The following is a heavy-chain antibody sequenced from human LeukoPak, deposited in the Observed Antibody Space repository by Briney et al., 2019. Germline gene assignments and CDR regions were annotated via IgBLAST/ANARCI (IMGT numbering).Heavy chain of an antibody. CDR3: ARSGGERYDFWSGYYRNWFDP. V-gene: IGHV4-34*01. CDR1: GGSFSGYY. J-gene: IGHJ5*02. CDR2: INHSGST. D-gene: IGHD3-3*01. Sequence: SETLSLTCAVYGGSFSGYYWSWIRQPPGKGLEWIGEINHSGSTNYNPSLKSRVTISVDTSKNQFSLKLSSVTAADTAVYYCARSGGERYDFWSGYYRNWFDPWGQGTLVTVSS.